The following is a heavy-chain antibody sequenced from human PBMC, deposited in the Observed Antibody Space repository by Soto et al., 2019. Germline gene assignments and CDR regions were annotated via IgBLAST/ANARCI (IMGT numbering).Heavy chain of an antibody. CDR3: AADQISQDAFDI. CDR2: IYYSGST. Sequence: PSETLSLTCTVSVGSISSYYWSWIRQPPGKGLEWIGYIYYSGSTNYNPSLKSRVTISVDTSKNQFSLKLSSVTAADTAVYYCAADQISQDAFDIWGQGTMVTVS. CDR1: VGSISSYY. V-gene: IGHV4-59*01. J-gene: IGHJ3*02.